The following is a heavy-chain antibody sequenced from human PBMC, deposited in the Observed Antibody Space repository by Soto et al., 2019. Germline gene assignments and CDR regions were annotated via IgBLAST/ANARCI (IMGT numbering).Heavy chain of an antibody. CDR3: ARHGSF. CDR1: NGSISTTSYN. D-gene: IGHD3-16*02. V-gene: IGHV4-39*01. CDR2: IFYTGTT. Sequence: QMQLQESGPGLVKPSETLSLTCTVSNGSISTTSYNWGWIRQSPGKGLEWIGTIFYTGTTSYNPSLKNRVTITVDTYNNQFSLKLASVTAAATAVYYCARHGSFWGQGILVVVSS. J-gene: IGHJ4*02.